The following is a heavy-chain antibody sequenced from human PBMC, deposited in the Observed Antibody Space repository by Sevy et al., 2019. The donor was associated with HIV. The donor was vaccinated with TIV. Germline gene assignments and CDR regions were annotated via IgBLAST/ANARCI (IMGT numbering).Heavy chain of an antibody. CDR2: IYYSGNT. CDR1: SDSLGNYY. V-gene: IGHV4-59*08. D-gene: IGHD3-16*01. CDR3: ARRAFLGDYFES. J-gene: IGHJ4*03. Sequence: SETLSLTCSVSSDSLGNYYWYWIRQTPGKGLEWLGLIYYSGNTNYNPSLKSRVTMSIDTSRNQFSLRLDSLTAADTAVYYCARRAFLGDYFESWGQGILVTVSS.